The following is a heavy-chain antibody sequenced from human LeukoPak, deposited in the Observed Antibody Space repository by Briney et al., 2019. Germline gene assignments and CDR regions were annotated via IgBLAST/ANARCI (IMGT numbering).Heavy chain of an antibody. CDR1: GGSFSGYY. CDR2: INHSGST. J-gene: IGHJ4*02. CDR3: ARGRSWQQLVRERGGYDY. Sequence: SETLSLTCAVYGGSFSGYYWSWIRQPPGKGLEWIGEINHSGSTNYNPSLKSRVTISVDTSKNQFSLKLSSVTAADTAVCYCARGRSWQQLVRERGGYDYWGQGTLVTVSS. D-gene: IGHD6-13*01. V-gene: IGHV4-34*01.